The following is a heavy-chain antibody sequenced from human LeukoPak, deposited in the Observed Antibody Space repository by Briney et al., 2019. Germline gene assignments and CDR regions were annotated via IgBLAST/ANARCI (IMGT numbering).Heavy chain of an antibody. CDR1: GGSISSYY. J-gene: IGHJ6*03. V-gene: IGHV4-4*09. CDR3: ASPGPARGGPYYMDV. CDR2: IYTSGST. D-gene: IGHD2-15*01. Sequence: KPSETLSLTCSVSGGSISSYYWSWIRQPPGKGLEWIGYIYTSGSTNYNPSPKSRVTISVDTSKNQFSLKLSSVTAADTAVYYCASPGPARGGPYYMDVWGKGTTVTVSS.